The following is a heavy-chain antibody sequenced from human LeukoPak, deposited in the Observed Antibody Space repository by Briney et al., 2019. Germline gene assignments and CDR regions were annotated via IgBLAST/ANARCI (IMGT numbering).Heavy chain of an antibody. CDR3: AKVPSSGWYVIDY. CDR2: ISGSGGST. V-gene: IGHV3-23*01. CDR1: GFTFIKYA. J-gene: IGHJ4*02. Sequence: GGSLRLSCAASGFTFIKYAMSWVRQAPGKGLEWVSVISGSGGSTYYADSVKGRFTISRDNSKNTLYLQMNSLRAEDTAVYYCAKVPSSGWYVIDYWGQGTLVTVSS. D-gene: IGHD6-19*01.